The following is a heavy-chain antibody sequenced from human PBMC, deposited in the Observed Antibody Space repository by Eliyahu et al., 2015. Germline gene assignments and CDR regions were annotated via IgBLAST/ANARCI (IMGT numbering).Heavy chain of an antibody. CDR3: AKDLLGSGYYYQFADY. Sequence: EVQLLESGGGLVQPGGSLRLSCXASGXPFXXCAMAWVRQAPGKGLAWVSVISGSGGTPYYADSVKGRFTISRDNSKNTLYLQMNSLRAEDTAVYYCAKDLLGSGYYYQFADYWGQGTLVTVSS. CDR1: GXPFXXCA. V-gene: IGHV3-23*01. J-gene: IGHJ4*02. CDR2: ISGSGGTP. D-gene: IGHD3-22*01.